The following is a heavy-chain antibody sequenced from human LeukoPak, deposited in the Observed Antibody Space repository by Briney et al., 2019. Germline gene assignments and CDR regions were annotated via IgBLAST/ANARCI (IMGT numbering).Heavy chain of an antibody. CDR2: IYHSWST. D-gene: IGHD3-22*01. Sequence: SETLSLTCAVYGGSFSGYYWSWVRQPPGKGLEWIGYIYHSWSTYYNPSRKSRVTTSVDRSRNQFSLKLCSVTAADTAVYYCARVTLYDSSGYYYRYFDYWGQGTLVTVSS. CDR1: GGSFSGYY. J-gene: IGHJ4*02. CDR3: ARVTLYDSSGYYYRYFDY. V-gene: IGHV4-30-2*01.